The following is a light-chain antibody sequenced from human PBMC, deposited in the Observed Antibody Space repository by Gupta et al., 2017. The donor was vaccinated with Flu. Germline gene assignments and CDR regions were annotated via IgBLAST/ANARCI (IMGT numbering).Light chain of an antibody. Sequence: EIVMTQSPSTLSVSPWERATLLCRARRRVGWNLAWYQQKPGQAPRLLIYDASTRATGIPARFSGSGSGTEFTLTISSPQSEDFAVYYCQQKNNWPCAFGQGTKLEIK. CDR1: RRVGWN. CDR2: DAS. J-gene: IGKJ2*02. CDR3: QQKNNWPCA. V-gene: IGKV3-15*01.